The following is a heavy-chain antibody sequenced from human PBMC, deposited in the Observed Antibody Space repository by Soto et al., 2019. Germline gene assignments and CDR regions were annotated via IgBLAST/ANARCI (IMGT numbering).Heavy chain of an antibody. CDR3: XXSRGGTFLGYHGMDI. V-gene: IGHV1-69*01. Sequence: QVQLVQSGPEVKKTGTSVKVSCKASGGTFSSRAISWVRQAPGQGLEWMGGIIPVFGRVNYAEKFQDRVTITADESTGTVYMELSSLRSEDTALYYXXXSRGGTFLGYHGMDIWGQGTTVSVSS. CDR1: GGTFSSRA. J-gene: IGHJ6*02. CDR2: IIPVFGRV. D-gene: IGHD3-16*01.